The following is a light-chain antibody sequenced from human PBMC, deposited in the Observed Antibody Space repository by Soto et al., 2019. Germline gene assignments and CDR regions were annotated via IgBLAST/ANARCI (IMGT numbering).Light chain of an antibody. CDR3: LQDYNYPLT. J-gene: IGKJ4*01. V-gene: IGKV1-6*01. CDR2: AAS. Sequence: AIQMTQSPSSLSSSVADRVTITCRASQGIRNDLGWYQQKPGKAPKLLIYAASSLQSGVPSRFRGSGSGTDFTLTISSLKPEDFETYYCLQDYNYPLTFGGGTKVDIK. CDR1: QGIRND.